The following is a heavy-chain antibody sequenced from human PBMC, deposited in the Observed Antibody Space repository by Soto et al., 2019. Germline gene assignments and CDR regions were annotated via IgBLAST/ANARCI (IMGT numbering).Heavy chain of an antibody. CDR2: ISGYNSNT. J-gene: IGHJ4*02. CDR1: GYTFTNYG. Sequence: QVQLVQSGAEVKKPGASVKVSCRASGYTFTNYGVSWVRQAPGQGLEWMGWISGYNSNTKYAHKVQGRVTMTIDTSTSTAYVELGSQTSAATAVDYCARHMDVNDNGDYVDYWGQGTRVTVSS. D-gene: IGHD4-17*01. V-gene: IGHV1-18*01. CDR3: ARHMDVNDNGDYVDY.